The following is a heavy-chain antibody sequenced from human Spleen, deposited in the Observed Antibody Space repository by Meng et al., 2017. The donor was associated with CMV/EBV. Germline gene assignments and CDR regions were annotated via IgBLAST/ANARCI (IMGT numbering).Heavy chain of an antibody. J-gene: IGHJ4*02. D-gene: IGHD1-14*01. CDR2: IYHRGNT. Sequence: SETLSLTCAVSGTSVNGDNWWAWVRQPPGKGLEWIGEIYHRGNTNYNPSLESRVTISLDKSKNQFSLKLTSVTAADTAIYYCARDPGGEAPLDYWGQGTLVTVSS. CDR3: ARDPGGEAPLDY. V-gene: IGHV4-4*02. CDR1: GTSVNGDNW.